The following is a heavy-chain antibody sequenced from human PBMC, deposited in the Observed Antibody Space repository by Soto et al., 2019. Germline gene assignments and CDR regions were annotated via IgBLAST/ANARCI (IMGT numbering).Heavy chain of an antibody. J-gene: IGHJ4*02. CDR2: ISSTTNYI. CDR3: ARESEDLTSNFDY. CDR1: WFIFTRYI. V-gene: IGHV3-21*06. Sequence: PGGALTLSCAGSWFIFTRYIMNWVRQAPGKGLEWVSSISSTTNYIYYGDSMKGRFTISRDNAKNSLYLEMNSLRAEDTAVYYCARESEDLTSNFDYWGQGTLVTVSS.